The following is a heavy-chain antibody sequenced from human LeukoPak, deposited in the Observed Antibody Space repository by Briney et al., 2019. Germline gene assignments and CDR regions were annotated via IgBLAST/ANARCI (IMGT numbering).Heavy chain of an antibody. J-gene: IGHJ4*02. CDR2: IYYSGST. D-gene: IGHD4-17*01. CDR1: GGSISSYY. CDR3: ARDIPSDDYGDNKYFDY. Sequence: SETLSLTCTVSGGSISSYYWSWIRQPPGKGLEWIGYIYYSGSTNYNPSLKSRVTISVDTSKNQFSLKLSSVTAADTAVYYCARDIPSDDYGDNKYFDYWGQGTLVTVSS. V-gene: IGHV4-59*01.